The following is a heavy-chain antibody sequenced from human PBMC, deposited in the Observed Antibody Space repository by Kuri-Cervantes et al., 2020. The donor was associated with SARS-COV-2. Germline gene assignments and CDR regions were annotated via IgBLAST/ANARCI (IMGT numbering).Heavy chain of an antibody. V-gene: IGHV4-4*02. CDR3: ARLGLGGGSYYGPPPSAFDI. CDR2: INHSGST. Sequence: GSLRLSCAVSGGSISSSNWWRWVRQPPGKGLEWIGEINHSGSTNYNPSLKSRVTVSVDTSKNQFSLKLSSVTAADTAVYYCARLGLGGGSYYGPPPSAFDIWGQGTMVTVSS. CDR1: GGSISSSNW. D-gene: IGHD1-26*01. J-gene: IGHJ3*02.